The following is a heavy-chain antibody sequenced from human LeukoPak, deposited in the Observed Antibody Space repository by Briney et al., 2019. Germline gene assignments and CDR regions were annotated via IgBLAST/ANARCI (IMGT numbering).Heavy chain of an antibody. V-gene: IGHV4-4*07. D-gene: IGHD2-2*01. CDR3: ARDRYLAYFDS. CDR2: IYISGTT. Sequence: PSETLSLTCTVSGGSLSNYCWTWIRQPAGKGLEWIGRIYISGTTNYNPSLKSRVTMSVDTSKNQFSLKLSSVTAADTAVYYCARDRYLAYFDSWGQGILVTVSS. CDR1: GGSLSNYC. J-gene: IGHJ4*02.